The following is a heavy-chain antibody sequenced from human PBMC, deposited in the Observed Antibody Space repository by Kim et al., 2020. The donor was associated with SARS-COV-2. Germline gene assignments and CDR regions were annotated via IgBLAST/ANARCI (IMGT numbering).Heavy chain of an antibody. Sequence: SVKVSCKASGGTFSSYAISWVRQAPGQGLEWMGGIIPIFGTANYAQKFQGRVTITADESTSTAYMELSSLRSEDTAVYYCAGVWDYGGGLDYWGQGTLVTVSS. CDR1: GGTFSSYA. D-gene: IGHD4-17*01. J-gene: IGHJ4*02. CDR3: AGVWDYGGGLDY. CDR2: IIPIFGTA. V-gene: IGHV1-69*13.